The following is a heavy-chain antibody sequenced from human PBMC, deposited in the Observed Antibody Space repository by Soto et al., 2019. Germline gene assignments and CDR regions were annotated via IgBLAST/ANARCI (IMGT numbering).Heavy chain of an antibody. CDR3: AKYCVSTSCYARHFDS. J-gene: IGHJ4*02. V-gene: IGHV3-23*01. Sequence: GGSLRLSCAASGFTFDSHEMSWVRQAPGKGLEWVSTISARGGSTYYAPSVKGRFTVSRDNSKNTLYLQMSSLRDEDTALYYCAKYCVSTSCYARHFDSWGQGTLVTVSS. CDR2: ISARGGST. CDR1: GFTFDSHE. D-gene: IGHD2-2*01.